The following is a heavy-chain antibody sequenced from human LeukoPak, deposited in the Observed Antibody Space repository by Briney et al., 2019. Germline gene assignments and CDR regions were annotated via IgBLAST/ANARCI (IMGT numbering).Heavy chain of an antibody. J-gene: IGHJ3*02. CDR3: ARPDIYCSGGSCYPDAFDI. Sequence: ETLSLTCAVSGYSISSGYYWGWIRQPPGKGLEWIGSIYHSGSTYYNPSLESRVTISVDTSKNQFSLKLSSVTAADTAVYYCARPDIYCSGGSCYPDAFDIWGQGTMVTVSS. CDR2: IYHSGST. CDR1: GYSISSGYY. V-gene: IGHV4-38-2*01. D-gene: IGHD2-15*01.